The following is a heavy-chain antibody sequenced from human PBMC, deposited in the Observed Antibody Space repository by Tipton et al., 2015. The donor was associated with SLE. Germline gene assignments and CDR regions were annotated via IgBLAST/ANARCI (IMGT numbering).Heavy chain of an antibody. V-gene: IGHV4-59*01. CDR3: ARDYSGSYLDI. CDR1: GGSISSYY. CDR2: IYYSGST. J-gene: IGHJ3*02. Sequence: TLSLTCTVSGGSISSYYWSWIRQPPGKGLEWIGYIYYSGSTNYNPSLKSRVTISVDTSKNQFSLKLSFVTAADTAVYYCARDYSGSYLDIWGQGTMVTVSS. D-gene: IGHD1-26*01.